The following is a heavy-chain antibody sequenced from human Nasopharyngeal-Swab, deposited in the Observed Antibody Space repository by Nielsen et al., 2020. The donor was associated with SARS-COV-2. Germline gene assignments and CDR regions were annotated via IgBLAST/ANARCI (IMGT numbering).Heavy chain of an antibody. V-gene: IGHV3-30-3*01. CDR2: ISYDGSNK. D-gene: IGHD7-27*01. CDR3: ARDLGSYFDY. CDR1: GFTFSSYA. Sequence: GGSLRLSCAASGFTFSSYAMHWVHQAPGKGLEWVALISYDGSNKYYADSVKGRFTISRDNSKNTLYLQMNSLRAEDTAVYYCARDLGSYFDYWGQGTLVTVSS. J-gene: IGHJ4*02.